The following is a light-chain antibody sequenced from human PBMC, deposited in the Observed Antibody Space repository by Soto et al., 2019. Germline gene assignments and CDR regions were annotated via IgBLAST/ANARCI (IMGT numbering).Light chain of an antibody. CDR2: GAS. V-gene: IGKV3-15*01. CDR3: QQYNNWPRVT. J-gene: IGKJ1*01. Sequence: EIVMTQSPATLSVSPGERATLSCRASQSVSSNLAWYQQKPGQAPRLLIYGASTRANGIPARFSGSGSGTEFTLTISSLQSEDFAVYYCQQYNNWPRVTFGQGTKVEIK. CDR1: QSVSSN.